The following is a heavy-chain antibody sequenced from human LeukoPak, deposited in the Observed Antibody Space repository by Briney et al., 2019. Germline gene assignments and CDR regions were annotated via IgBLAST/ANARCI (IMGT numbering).Heavy chain of an antibody. J-gene: IGHJ4*02. Sequence: SQTLSLTCTVSGGSISSGDYYWSWIRQPPGKGLEWIGYIYYSGSTYYNPSLKSRVTISVDTSKNQFSLKLSSVTAADTAVYYCARVRPSYYDSSGYDYWGQGTLVTVSS. CDR1: GGSISSGDYY. V-gene: IGHV4-30-4*01. D-gene: IGHD3-22*01. CDR3: ARVRPSYYDSSGYDY. CDR2: IYYSGST.